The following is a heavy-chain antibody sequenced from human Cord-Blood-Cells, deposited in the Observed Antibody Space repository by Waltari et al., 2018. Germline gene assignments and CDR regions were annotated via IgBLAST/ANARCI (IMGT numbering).Heavy chain of an antibody. Sequence: EVQLVESGGGLVQPGGSLRLSCAASGFTFSSYSMNWVRQAPGKGLEWVSYISSSSSTIYYADSVKGRCTSSRDNAKNSLYLQMNSLRDEDTAVYYCARDVYDFWSGYPPNHDAFDIWDQGTMVTVSS. CDR1: GFTFSSYS. CDR3: ARDVYDFWSGYPPNHDAFDI. J-gene: IGHJ3*02. CDR2: ISSSSSTI. V-gene: IGHV3-48*02. D-gene: IGHD3-3*01.